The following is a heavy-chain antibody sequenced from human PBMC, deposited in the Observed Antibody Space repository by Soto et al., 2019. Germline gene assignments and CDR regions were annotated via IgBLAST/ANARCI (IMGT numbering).Heavy chain of an antibody. V-gene: IGHV1-69*01. CDR2: IIPIFGTT. Sequence: QVQLVQSGAEVKKPGSSVKVSCRASGGTFSSYAISWVRQAPGQGLEWMRGIIPIFGTTNYAQKFQGRVTITADESTSTAYMELSSLRSEDTAVYYCASARGYSYGSQGHFDYWGQGTLVTVSS. D-gene: IGHD5-18*01. CDR3: ASARGYSYGSQGHFDY. CDR1: GGTFSSYA. J-gene: IGHJ4*02.